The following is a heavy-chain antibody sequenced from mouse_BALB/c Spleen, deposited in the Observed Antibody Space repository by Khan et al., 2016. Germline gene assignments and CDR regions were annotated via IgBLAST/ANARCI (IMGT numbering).Heavy chain of an antibody. Sequence: VRLQQSGAELVKSGASVKLSCTASGFNIKDYYMHWVKQRPEQGLEWIGWIDPENGDSEYDPKFQGKATMTADTSSNTAYLQLSSLTSEDTAVYYCNGGIMTGGLAYWGQGTLVTVSA. CDR2: IDPENGDS. CDR1: GFNIKDYY. J-gene: IGHJ3*01. CDR3: NGGIMTGGLAY. V-gene: IGHV14-4*02. D-gene: IGHD2-4*01.